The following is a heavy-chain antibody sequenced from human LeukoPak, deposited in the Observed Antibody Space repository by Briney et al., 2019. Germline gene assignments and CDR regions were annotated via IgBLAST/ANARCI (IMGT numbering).Heavy chain of an antibody. CDR1: GFSFSSYG. CDR3: VRIADRHLQYYLDY. V-gene: IGHV1-18*01. Sequence: GASVKVSCTSSGFSFSSYGFSRVRQAPGQGLEWMGWISAYNGDTNYAQKLQGRVIMTTDTSVRTAYMELRSLGSDDTAVYFCVRIADRHLQYYLDYWGQGTLVTVSS. CDR2: ISAYNGDT. D-gene: IGHD6-6*01. J-gene: IGHJ4*02.